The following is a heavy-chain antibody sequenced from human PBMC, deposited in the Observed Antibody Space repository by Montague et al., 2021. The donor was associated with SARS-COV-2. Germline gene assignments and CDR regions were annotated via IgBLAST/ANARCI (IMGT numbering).Heavy chain of an antibody. Sequence: SETLSLTCTVSGGSIRTSSYYWGWIRQPPGKGLDWIGSIYYSGSTYYNPSLKSRVTISVDTSKNQFSLKLSSVTAADTAVYYCAMRGGALDAIDIWGQGTMVIVSS. CDR2: IYYSGST. CDR3: AMRGGALDAIDI. CDR1: GGSIRTSSYY. V-gene: IGHV4-39*01. J-gene: IGHJ3*02. D-gene: IGHD4-17*01.